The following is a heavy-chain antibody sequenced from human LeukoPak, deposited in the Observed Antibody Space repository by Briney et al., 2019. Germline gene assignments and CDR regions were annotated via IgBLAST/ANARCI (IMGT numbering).Heavy chain of an antibody. J-gene: IGHJ4*02. CDR2: ISAYNGNT. V-gene: IGHV1-18*01. Sequence: ASVKVSYKASGYTFTSYGISWVRQAPGQGLEWMGWISAYNGNTNYAQKLQGRVTMTTDTSTSTAYMELRSLRSDDTAVYYCARDSYYYDSSGLFDYWGQGTLVTVSS. CDR3: ARDSYYYDSSGLFDY. CDR1: GYTFTSYG. D-gene: IGHD3-22*01.